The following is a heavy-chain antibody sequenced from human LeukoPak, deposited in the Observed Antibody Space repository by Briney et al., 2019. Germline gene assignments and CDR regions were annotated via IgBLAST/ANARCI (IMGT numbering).Heavy chain of an antibody. CDR1: GFTFSSYS. D-gene: IGHD6-13*01. V-gene: IGHV3-48*02. CDR3: ARAGSSSWRDYYYGMDV. J-gene: IGHJ6*02. Sequence: GGSLRLSCAASGFTFSSYSMNWVRQAPGKGLEWVSYISSSSSTIYYADSVKGRFTISRDNAKNSLYLQMNGLRDEDTAVYYCARAGSSSWRDYYYGMDVWGQGTTVTVSS. CDR2: ISSSSSTI.